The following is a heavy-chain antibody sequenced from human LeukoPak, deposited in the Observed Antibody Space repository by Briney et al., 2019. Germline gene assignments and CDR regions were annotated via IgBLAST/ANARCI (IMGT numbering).Heavy chain of an antibody. J-gene: IGHJ4*02. CDR1: GGSISSSSYY. Sequence: SETLSLTCTVSGGSISSSSYYWGWIRQPPGKGLEWIGSIYYSGSTYYNPSLKSRVTISVDTSKNQFSLKLSSVTAADTAVYYCARVLRRYLDYWGQGTLVTVSS. CDR3: ARVLRRYLDY. V-gene: IGHV4-39*07. D-gene: IGHD2-8*01. CDR2: IYYSGST.